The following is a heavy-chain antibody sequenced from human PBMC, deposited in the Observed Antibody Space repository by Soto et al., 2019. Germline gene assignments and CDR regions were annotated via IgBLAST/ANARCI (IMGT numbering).Heavy chain of an antibody. J-gene: IGHJ4*02. CDR2: IFHGGTT. CDR1: GGSISSDFW. Sequence: SETLSLTCAVSGGSISSDFWWSWVRQPPGKGLEWIEEIFHGGTTNYNPSLKSRVTISMDKSDNQFSLKFNSVTAADTAVYYCARNPFDYWGQGTLVTVSS. V-gene: IGHV4-4*02. CDR3: ARNPFDY.